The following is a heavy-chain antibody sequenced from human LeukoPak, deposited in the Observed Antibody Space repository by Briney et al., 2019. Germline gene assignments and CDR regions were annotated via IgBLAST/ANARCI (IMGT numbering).Heavy chain of an antibody. Sequence: SETLSLTCAVYGGSFSGYYWSWIRQPPGKGLEWIGEINHSGSTNYNPSLKSRVTISVDTSKNQFSLKLSSVTAADTAVYYCARVSGARWYPYYYYYMDVWGKGTTVTVSS. V-gene: IGHV4-34*01. D-gene: IGHD6-13*01. CDR1: GGSFSGYY. CDR3: ARVSGARWYPYYYYYMDV. CDR2: INHSGST. J-gene: IGHJ6*03.